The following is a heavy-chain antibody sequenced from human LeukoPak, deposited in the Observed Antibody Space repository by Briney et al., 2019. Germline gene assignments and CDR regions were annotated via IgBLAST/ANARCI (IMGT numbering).Heavy chain of an antibody. CDR2: LSNSGST. CDR3: ARGGPVGATTRFDP. V-gene: IGHV4-59*01. D-gene: IGHD1-26*01. J-gene: IGHJ5*02. Sequence: PSETLSLTCSVSGGSIGSYYWSWIRQPPGKGLEWIGHLSNSGSTNYNPSLKSRVTISVDTSKNQFSLKLSSVTAADTAVYYCARGGPVGATTRFDPWGQGTLVTVSS. CDR1: GGSIGSYY.